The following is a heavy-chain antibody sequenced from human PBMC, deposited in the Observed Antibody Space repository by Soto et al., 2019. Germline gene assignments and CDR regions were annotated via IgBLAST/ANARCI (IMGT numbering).Heavy chain of an antibody. J-gene: IGHJ5*01. CDR2: IYYSGST. V-gene: IGHV4-59*12. CDR3: ARVDSNGGLDS. CDR1: GGSISSYY. D-gene: IGHD3-22*01. Sequence: SETLSLTCTVSGGSISSYYWSWIRQPPGKGLEWIGYIYYSGSTNYNPSLKSRVTISVDTSKNQFSLKLSSVTAADTAVYYCARVDSNGGLDSWGQGILVTVSS.